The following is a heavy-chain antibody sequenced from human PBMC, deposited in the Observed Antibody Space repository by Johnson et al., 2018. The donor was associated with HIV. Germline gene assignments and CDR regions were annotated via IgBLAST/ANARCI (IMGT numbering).Heavy chain of an antibody. CDR2: INWNGGST. Sequence: VQLVESGGGVVQPGGSLRLSCAASGFTFEDYGMSWVRQAPGKGLEWVSAINWNGGSTTYTDSVKGRFIISRDNAKNSLYLQMNSLRDEDTAFYYCARGRLISMIVSAGAFDIWGQGTMVTVSS. CDR1: GFTFEDYG. CDR3: ARGRLISMIVSAGAFDI. J-gene: IGHJ3*02. D-gene: IGHD3-22*01. V-gene: IGHV3-20*04.